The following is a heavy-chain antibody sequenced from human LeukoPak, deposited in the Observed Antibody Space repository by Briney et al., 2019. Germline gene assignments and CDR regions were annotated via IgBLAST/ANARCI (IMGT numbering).Heavy chain of an antibody. D-gene: IGHD6-13*01. Sequence: PSETLSLTCTVSGGSISSYYWSWIRQPPGKGLEWSGYNYYSGSTKYNPSLKSRVTISVDTSKNPFSLKLSSLTAADTAVYYRASGSSSSSIFFDYWGQGTLVTVSS. CDR3: ASGSSSSSIFFDY. CDR1: GGSISSYY. V-gene: IGHV4-59*01. CDR2: NYYSGST. J-gene: IGHJ4*02.